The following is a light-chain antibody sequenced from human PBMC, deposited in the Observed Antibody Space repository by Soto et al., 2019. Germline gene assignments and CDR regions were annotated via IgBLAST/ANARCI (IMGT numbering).Light chain of an antibody. V-gene: IGLV2-14*01. CDR3: SSFTTDSTYV. Sequence: QSVLTQPASVSGSPGQSITISCTGTSSDVGANIFVSWYQQHPGKVPKLMIYTVSSRPSGVSQRFSGSKSGNTASLTISGLQAEDEPDYYCSSFTTDSTYVFGTGTKV. CDR2: TVS. J-gene: IGLJ1*01. CDR1: SSDVGANIF.